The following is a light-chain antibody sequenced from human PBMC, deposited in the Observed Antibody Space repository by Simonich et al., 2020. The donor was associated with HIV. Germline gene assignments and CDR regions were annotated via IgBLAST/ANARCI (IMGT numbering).Light chain of an antibody. CDR1: QSISNW. CDR3: QQYSNYSRT. J-gene: IGKJ1*01. Sequence: DIQMTQSPSTLSASVGEKVTFTCRASQSISNWLAWYQQKPGKAPKILIYKASSLESGGPSRFSGSGSGTEFTLTISSLQPDDFATYFCQQYSNYSRTFGQGTKVDIK. CDR2: KAS. V-gene: IGKV1-5*03.